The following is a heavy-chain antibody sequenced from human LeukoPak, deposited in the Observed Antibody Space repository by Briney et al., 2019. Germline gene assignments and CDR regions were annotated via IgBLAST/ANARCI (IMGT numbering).Heavy chain of an antibody. CDR3: ARRAVEMPTIRAFDI. J-gene: IGHJ3*02. D-gene: IGHD5-24*01. V-gene: IGHV3-66*01. CDR1: GXTVNGNY. Sequence: PGGALRLSCAASGXTVNGNYMSWVRLAPGKGLEWVSVIYSGGSTDYADSVKGRFTISRDNYKNMLYLQMNNLRAEDKGVYYCARRAVEMPTIRAFDIWGQGTMVTVSS. CDR2: IYSGGST.